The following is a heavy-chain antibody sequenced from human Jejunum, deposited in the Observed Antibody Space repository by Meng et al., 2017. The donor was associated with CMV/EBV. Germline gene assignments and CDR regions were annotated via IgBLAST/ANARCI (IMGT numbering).Heavy chain of an antibody. V-gene: IGHV3-74*01. CDR1: GFPFTISC. CDR2: IKSDGGT. Sequence: SCAASGFPFTISCMHWVRHAPGKGLVWVSRIKSDGGTTYADFVKGRFTISRDNAKNTLYLQMNSLRPDDTAVYYCVRDTSSWPWGQGTLVTVSS. J-gene: IGHJ5*02. CDR3: VRDTSSWP. D-gene: IGHD6-13*01.